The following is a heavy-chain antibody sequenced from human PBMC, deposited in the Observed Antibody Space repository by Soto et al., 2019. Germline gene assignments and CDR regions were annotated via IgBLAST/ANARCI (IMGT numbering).Heavy chain of an antibody. CDR2: IYTSGST. D-gene: IGHD1-26*01. J-gene: IGHJ4*02. V-gene: IGHV4-4*07. Sequence: SETLSLTCNVSGDSMTKYYWSWIRQPAGKGLEWIGRIYTSGSTNYNPSLKSRVTMSIDTSNNHFSLNLKSVTAADTAVYYCARTVGAAYYFDFRGQGALVTVSS. CDR3: ARTVGAAYYFDF. CDR1: GDSMTKYY.